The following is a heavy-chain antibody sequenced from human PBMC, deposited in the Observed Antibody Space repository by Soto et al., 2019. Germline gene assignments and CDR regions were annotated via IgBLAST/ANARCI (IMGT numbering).Heavy chain of an antibody. D-gene: IGHD2-8*01. CDR2: IAVGSGYT. V-gene: IGHV1-58*01. CDR1: GFTFTSSA. J-gene: IGHJ4*02. Sequence: VKVSCKASGFTFTSSAFQWVRQARGQRLEWVGWIAVGSGYTNYAQRFQDRVTLTRDMSTATTYMELSRLTSEDTAIYYCAADATAWQQMVPSDYWGQGTLVTVSS. CDR3: AADATAWQQMVPSDY.